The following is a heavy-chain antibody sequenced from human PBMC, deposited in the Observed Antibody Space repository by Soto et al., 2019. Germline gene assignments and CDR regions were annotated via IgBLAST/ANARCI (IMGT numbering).Heavy chain of an antibody. CDR2: MNPNSADT. V-gene: IGHV1-8*01. Sequence: QVQLVQSGAEVKKPAAAVKVSCKASGYSFPSYDINWVRQVPGQGPEWMGWMNPNSADTGYAQKFQGRMTFSRDTSTRTKYMELSGKTSEDTAVYYCARGGFHEPHMDVCGRGTTVTVSS. CDR3: ARGGFHEPHMDV. CDR1: GYSFPSYD. J-gene: IGHJ6*03.